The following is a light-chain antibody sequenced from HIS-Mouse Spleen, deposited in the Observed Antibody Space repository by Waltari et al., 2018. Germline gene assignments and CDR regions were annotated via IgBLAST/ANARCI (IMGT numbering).Light chain of an antibody. CDR3: QQYGSSPPIT. CDR2: GAS. Sequence: EIVLTQSPGTLSLSPGERATLSCRASQCVSRSYLAWYQQKPGQAPRLLIYGASSRATVIPDRFSGSGSGTDFTLTISRLEPEDFAVYYCQQYGSSPPITFGQGTRLEIK. V-gene: IGKV3-20*01. CDR1: QCVSRSY. J-gene: IGKJ5*01.